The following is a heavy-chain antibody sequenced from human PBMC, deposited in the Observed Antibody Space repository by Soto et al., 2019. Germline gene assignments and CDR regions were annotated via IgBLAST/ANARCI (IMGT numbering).Heavy chain of an antibody. J-gene: IGHJ6*04. CDR3: TRHAGGQVEHSFYYAFMYV. CDR2: IRSKTNNYAT. CDR1: GFPLSDSA. Sequence: EVQLVESGGGLVQPGGSLKLACLASGFPLSDSAIHWVRQASGKGLEWVGRIRSKTNNYATTYGAPVRGRFTLSRDDSKNTAYLQMNNLESEDAAVYYFTRHAGGQVEHSFYYAFMYVWGKGTTVSFLS. D-gene: IGHD3-10*01. V-gene: IGHV3-73*01.